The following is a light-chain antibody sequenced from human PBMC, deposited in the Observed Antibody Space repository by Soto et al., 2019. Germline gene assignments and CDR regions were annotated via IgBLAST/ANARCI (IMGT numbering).Light chain of an antibody. CDR2: LGS. J-gene: IGKJ1*01. Sequence: VMTQSPCSLPVYPGEPASISCRACQSVLHSNGYNYLDWYLQKPGQSPQLLIYLGSNRSSGVPDRFSGSGSGTDLTLKISGVEAEDVGVYYCMQALQSPRTFGQGAKVAIK. CDR1: QSVLHSNGYNY. V-gene: IGKV2-28*01. CDR3: MQALQSPRT.